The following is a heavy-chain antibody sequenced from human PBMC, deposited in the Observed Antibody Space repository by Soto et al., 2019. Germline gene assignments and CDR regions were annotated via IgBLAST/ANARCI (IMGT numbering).Heavy chain of an antibody. CDR2: IKPDGSER. V-gene: IGHV3-7*01. D-gene: IGHD6-6*01. Sequence: EVQLVESGGGLVQPGGSLRLSCAASGFTFSSYWMSWVRQAPGKGLEWVANIKPDGSERYYVDSVRGRFTISRDNARNSLYLQMNSLRAEDMAVYYCARDEARPLGYWGQGTLVTVSS. J-gene: IGHJ4*02. CDR1: GFTFSSYW. CDR3: ARDEARPLGY.